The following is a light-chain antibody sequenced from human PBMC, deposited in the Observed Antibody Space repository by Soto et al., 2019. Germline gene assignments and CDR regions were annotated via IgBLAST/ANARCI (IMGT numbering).Light chain of an antibody. Sequence: EIVLTQSPATLSLSPGERATLSCRASQSVSSYLAWYQQKPGQAPRLLIYDASNRATGIPARFSGSGSGTDFTLTIGSLEPEDFAVYYCQQRSNWPPFGQGTRLEIK. J-gene: IGKJ5*01. CDR2: DAS. V-gene: IGKV3-11*01. CDR1: QSVSSY. CDR3: QQRSNWPP.